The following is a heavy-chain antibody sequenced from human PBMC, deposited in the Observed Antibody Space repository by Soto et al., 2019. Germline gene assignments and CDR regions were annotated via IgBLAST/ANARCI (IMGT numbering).Heavy chain of an antibody. J-gene: IGHJ6*03. CDR2: ISYDGSNK. D-gene: IGHD2-2*01. Sequence: GGSLRLSCAASGFTFSSYGMHWVRQAPGKGLEWVAVISYDGSNKYYADSVKGRFTISRDNSKNTLYLQMNSLRAEDTAVYYCAKGLGYCSSTSCYARAYNYYYYYMDVWGKGTTVTVSS. CDR3: AKGLGYCSSTSCYARAYNYYYYYMDV. CDR1: GFTFSSYG. V-gene: IGHV3-30*18.